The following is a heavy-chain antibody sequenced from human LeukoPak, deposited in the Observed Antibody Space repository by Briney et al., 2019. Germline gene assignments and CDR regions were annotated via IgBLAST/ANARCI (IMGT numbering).Heavy chain of an antibody. CDR1: GGSINSGSYY. Sequence: PSETLSLTCTVSGGSINSGSYYWGWIRQPPGKGLEWIGSIYYSGSTNYNPSLKSRVTISVDTSKNQFSLKLSSVTAADTAVYYCARVFDYYYYYMDVWGKGTTVTVSS. J-gene: IGHJ6*03. CDR2: IYYSGST. V-gene: IGHV4-39*07. CDR3: ARVFDYYYYYMDV.